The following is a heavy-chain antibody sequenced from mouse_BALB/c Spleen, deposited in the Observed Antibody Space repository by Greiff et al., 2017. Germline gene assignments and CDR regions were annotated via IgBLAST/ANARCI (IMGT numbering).Heavy chain of an antibody. Sequence: EVQLVESGGGLVQPGGSRKLSCAASGFTFSSFGMHWVRQAPEKGLEWVAYISSGSSTIYYADTVKGRFTISRDNPKNTLFLQMTSLRSEDTAMYYCARSPYYGADYFDYWGQGTTLTVSS. D-gene: IGHD1-2*01. CDR3: ARSPYYGADYFDY. V-gene: IGHV5-17*02. CDR1: GFTFSSFG. J-gene: IGHJ2*01. CDR2: ISSGSSTI.